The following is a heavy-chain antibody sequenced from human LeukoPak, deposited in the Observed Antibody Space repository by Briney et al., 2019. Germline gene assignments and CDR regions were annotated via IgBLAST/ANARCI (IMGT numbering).Heavy chain of an antibody. CDR2: INWNGGST. Sequence: PGGSLILSCAASGFTFDDYGMSWVRQAPGKGLEWVSGINWNGGSTGYADSVKGRFTISRDNAKNSLYLQMNSLRAEDTALYYCARVRNGYSYDAFDIWGQGTMVTVSS. V-gene: IGHV3-20*04. CDR3: ARVRNGYSYDAFDI. J-gene: IGHJ3*02. CDR1: GFTFDDYG. D-gene: IGHD5-24*01.